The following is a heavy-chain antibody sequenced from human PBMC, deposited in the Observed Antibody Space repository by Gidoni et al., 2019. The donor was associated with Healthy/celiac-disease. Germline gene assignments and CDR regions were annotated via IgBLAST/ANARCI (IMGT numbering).Heavy chain of an antibody. V-gene: IGHV3-7*04. CDR3: AREIAVAAYYFDY. CDR1: GLTFSSYW. D-gene: IGHD6-19*01. CDR2: RKQDGSEK. Sequence: EVQLVESGGGLVKPGGSLRLSCAASGLTFSSYWMSWVRQAPGKGLEWVANRKQDGSEKYYVDSVKGRFTISRDNAKNSLYLQMNSLRAEDTAVYYCAREIAVAAYYFDYWGQGTLVTVSS. J-gene: IGHJ4*02.